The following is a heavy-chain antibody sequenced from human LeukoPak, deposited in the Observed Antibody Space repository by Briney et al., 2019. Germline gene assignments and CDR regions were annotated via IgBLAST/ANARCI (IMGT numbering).Heavy chain of an antibody. CDR1: GGSFSGYY. D-gene: IGHD6-13*01. V-gene: IGHV4-34*01. CDR3: ATSNSWHLFSHTWFDA. Sequence: SETLSLTCAVYGGSFSGYYWTWIRQSPGKELEWIGEINHSGTTNYNPSLKSRVSISVDTSKNQFSLKLTSVTAADTAAYFCATSNSWHLFSHTWFDAWGQGLLVTVSS. CDR2: INHSGTT. J-gene: IGHJ5*02.